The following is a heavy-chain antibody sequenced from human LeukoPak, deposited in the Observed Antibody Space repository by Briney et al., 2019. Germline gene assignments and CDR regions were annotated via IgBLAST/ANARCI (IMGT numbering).Heavy chain of an antibody. CDR1: GFTFSTYA. CDR3: AKDHGSGYYYNPNFDY. Sequence: GGSLRLSCAASGFTFSTYAIHWVRQAPGKGLDWVALISHDDRSKYYADSVKGRFTISRDNSKNTLYLQMNSLRAEDTAVYYCAKDHGSGYYYNPNFDYWGQGTLVTVSS. V-gene: IGHV3-30*07. CDR2: ISHDDRSK. D-gene: IGHD3-22*01. J-gene: IGHJ4*02.